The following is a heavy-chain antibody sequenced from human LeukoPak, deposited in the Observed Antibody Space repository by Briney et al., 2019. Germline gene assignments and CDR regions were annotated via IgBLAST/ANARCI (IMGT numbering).Heavy chain of an antibody. CDR2: IYPGDSDT. J-gene: IGHJ5*02. Sequence: GESLQISCKGSGYSFTSYWIGWVRQMPGKGLEWMGIIYPGDSDTRYSPSFQGQVTISADKSISTAYLQWSSLKASDTAMYYCARAVCSGGSCYSNNWFDPWGQGTLVTVSS. CDR1: GYSFTSYW. D-gene: IGHD2-15*01. V-gene: IGHV5-51*01. CDR3: ARAVCSGGSCYSNNWFDP.